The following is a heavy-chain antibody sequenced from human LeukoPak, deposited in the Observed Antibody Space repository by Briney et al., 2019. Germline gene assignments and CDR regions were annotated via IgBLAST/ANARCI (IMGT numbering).Heavy chain of an antibody. D-gene: IGHD3-10*01. CDR1: GGSISSGGYY. Sequence: SETLSLTCTVSGGSISSGGYYWSWIRQHPGKGLEWIGYIYYSGSTYYNPSLKSRVTISVDTSKNQFSLKLSSVTAADTAVYYCARDTPYYYGSGSSYYYYYMDVWGKGTTVTVSS. CDR2: IYYSGST. J-gene: IGHJ6*03. V-gene: IGHV4-31*03. CDR3: ARDTPYYYGSGSSYYYYYMDV.